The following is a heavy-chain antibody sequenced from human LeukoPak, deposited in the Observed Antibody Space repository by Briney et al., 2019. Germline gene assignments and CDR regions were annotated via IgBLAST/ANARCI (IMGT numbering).Heavy chain of an antibody. CDR1: GFTFSSYA. CDR3: ARDSRRSYYYDSSGYLDY. Sequence: GGSLRLSCAASGFTFSSYAMSWVRQAPGKGLEWVAVISYDGSNKYYADSVKGRFTISRDNSKNTLYLQMNSLRAEDTAVYYCARDSRRSYYYDSSGYLDYWGQGTLVTVSS. V-gene: IGHV3-30-3*01. CDR2: ISYDGSNK. D-gene: IGHD3-22*01. J-gene: IGHJ4*02.